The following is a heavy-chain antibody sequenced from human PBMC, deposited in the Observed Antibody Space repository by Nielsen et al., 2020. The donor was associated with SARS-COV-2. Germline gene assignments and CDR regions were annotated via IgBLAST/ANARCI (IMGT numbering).Heavy chain of an antibody. D-gene: IGHD3-3*01. Sequence: VRQMPGKGLEWVANIKEDGSEKHYVDSVKGRFTISRDNAKNSLYLQMNSLRAEDTAVYYCARESSDFWSGYYENDAFDIWGQGTMVTVSS. J-gene: IGHJ3*02. CDR3: ARESSDFWSGYYENDAFDI. V-gene: IGHV3-7*05. CDR2: IKEDGSEK.